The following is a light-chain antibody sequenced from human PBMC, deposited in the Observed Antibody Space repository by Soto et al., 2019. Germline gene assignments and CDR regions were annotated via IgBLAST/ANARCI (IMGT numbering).Light chain of an antibody. CDR2: AAS. J-gene: IGKJ4*01. Sequence: DIQLTQSPSSLSASVGDRLTITCRASQTVSSYLNWYQQKPGKAPKLLIYAASNLQSGVPSRFSGSGSGTDFTLTISSLQPEDFATYYCQQFNNYPLTFGGGTKVDIK. CDR3: QQFNNYPLT. CDR1: QTVSSY. V-gene: IGKV1-9*01.